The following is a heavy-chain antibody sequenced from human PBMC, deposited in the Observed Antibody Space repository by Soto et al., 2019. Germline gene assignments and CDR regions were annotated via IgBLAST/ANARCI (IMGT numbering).Heavy chain of an antibody. CDR3: ATSRTSIAGAGETEYYFDY. V-gene: IGHV1-2*04. Sequence: ASLKVSRKTSGYTFTDFYMHCVRQAPGQGLEWMGWINPNSGGTKYAQNFQGWVTMTRDTSISTAYMELSRLRSDDTAVYYCATSRTSIAGAGETEYYFDYWGQGTLVTVSS. D-gene: IGHD6-19*01. CDR1: GYTFTDFY. J-gene: IGHJ4*02. CDR2: INPNSGGT.